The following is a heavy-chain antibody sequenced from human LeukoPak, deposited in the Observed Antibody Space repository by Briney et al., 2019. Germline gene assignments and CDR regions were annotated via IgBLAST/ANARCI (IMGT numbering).Heavy chain of an antibody. J-gene: IGHJ4*02. V-gene: IGHV3-30*03. CDR3: ARQSYYYGSGSYYFDY. CDR1: GFTFSSYG. CDR2: ISYDGSNK. Sequence: GRSLRLSCAASGFTFSSYGMHWVRQAPGKGLEWVAVISYDGSNKYYADSVKGRFTISRDNSKNTLYLQMNSLRAEDTAVYYCARQSYYYGSGSYYFDYWGQGTLVTVSS. D-gene: IGHD3-10*01.